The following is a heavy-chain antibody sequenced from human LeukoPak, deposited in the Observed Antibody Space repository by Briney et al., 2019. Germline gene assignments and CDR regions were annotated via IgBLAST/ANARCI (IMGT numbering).Heavy chain of an antibody. Sequence: PGGSLRLSCAASGSTFSSSEMNWVRQAPGKGLEWLSYISSSGRTIYYADSVKGRFTISRDNAKNSLYLQMNSLRAEDTAVYYCAKGKWLSQNYYYGLDVWGQGTTVTVSS. CDR3: AKGKWLSQNYYYGLDV. J-gene: IGHJ6*02. D-gene: IGHD3-22*01. CDR2: ISSSGRTI. V-gene: IGHV3-48*03. CDR1: GSTFSSSE.